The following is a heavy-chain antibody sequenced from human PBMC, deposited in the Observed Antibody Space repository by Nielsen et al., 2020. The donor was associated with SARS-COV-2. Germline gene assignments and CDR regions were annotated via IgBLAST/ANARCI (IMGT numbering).Heavy chain of an antibody. V-gene: IGHV3-66*01. CDR2: IYSGGST. J-gene: IGHJ5*02. CDR1: GFTVSSNY. CDR3: ARDVTHYYDSSGYYSSYISAHWFDP. D-gene: IGHD3-22*01. Sequence: GESLKISCAASGFTVSSNYMSWVRQAPGKGLEWVSVIYSGGSTYYADSVKGRFTISRDNSENTLYLQMNSLRAEDTAVYYCARDVTHYYDSSGYYSSYISAHWFDPWGQGTLVTVSS.